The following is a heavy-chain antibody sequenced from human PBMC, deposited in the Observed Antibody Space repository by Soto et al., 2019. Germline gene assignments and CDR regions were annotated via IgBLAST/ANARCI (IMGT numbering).Heavy chain of an antibody. V-gene: IGHV3-30*18. Sequence: ESGGGVVQPGRSLRLSCAASGFTFSSYGMHWVRQAPGKGLEWVAVISYDGSNKYYADSVKGRFTISRDNSKNTLYLQMNSLRAEDTAVYYCAKDAYYYDSSGHDYWGQGTLVTVSS. CDR2: ISYDGSNK. CDR1: GFTFSSYG. D-gene: IGHD3-22*01. J-gene: IGHJ4*02. CDR3: AKDAYYYDSSGHDY.